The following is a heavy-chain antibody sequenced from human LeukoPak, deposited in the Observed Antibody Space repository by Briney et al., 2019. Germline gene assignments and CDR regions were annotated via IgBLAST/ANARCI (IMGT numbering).Heavy chain of an antibody. J-gene: IGHJ4*02. Sequence: SETLSLTCAVYGGSFSGYYWSWIRQPPGKGLEWIGEINHSGSTNYNPSLKSRVTISVDTSKDQFSLKLSSVTAADTAVYYCARARDGYNTDFDYWGQGTLVTVSS. CDR1: GGSFSGYY. CDR2: INHSGST. D-gene: IGHD5-24*01. V-gene: IGHV4-34*01. CDR3: ARARDGYNTDFDY.